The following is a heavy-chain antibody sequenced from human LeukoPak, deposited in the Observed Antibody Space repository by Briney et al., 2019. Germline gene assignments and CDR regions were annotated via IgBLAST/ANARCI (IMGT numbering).Heavy chain of an antibody. CDR3: AIIGGWFGEFDY. J-gene: IGHJ4*02. D-gene: IGHD3-10*01. Sequence: PGGSLRLSCAASGFTLSSYWMSWVRQAPGKGLEWVANIKQDGSEKYYVDSVKGRFTISRDNAKNSLYLQMNSLRAEDTAVYYCAIIGGWFGEFDYWGQGTLVTVSS. V-gene: IGHV3-7*03. CDR2: IKQDGSEK. CDR1: GFTLSSYW.